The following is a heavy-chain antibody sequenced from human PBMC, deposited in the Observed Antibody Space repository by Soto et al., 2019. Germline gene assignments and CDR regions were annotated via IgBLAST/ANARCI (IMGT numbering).Heavy chain of an antibody. D-gene: IGHD3-16*01. Sequence: QVQLVQSGAEVKNPGASVKVSCKASGYSFTRYGIGWARQAPGQGLEWMGWINAYNGNTNYAQNLQGRLTLTTDTSTTTADMELRSLRSNDTATYYCAMVDVYVTPSPQDVWGQGTTVTVSS. V-gene: IGHV1-18*01. CDR1: GYSFTRYG. CDR3: AMVDVYVTPSPQDV. CDR2: INAYNGNT. J-gene: IGHJ6*02.